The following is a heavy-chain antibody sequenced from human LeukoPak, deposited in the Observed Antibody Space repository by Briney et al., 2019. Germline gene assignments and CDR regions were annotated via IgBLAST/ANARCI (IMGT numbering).Heavy chain of an antibody. Sequence: GGSLRLSCAASGFTFSSYGMHWVRQAPGKGLEWVAVIWYDGSNKYYADSVKGRFTISRDNSKNTLYLQINSLRAEDTAVYYCAKDAYDSSGTCLDYWGQGTLVTVSS. CDR1: GFTFSSYG. J-gene: IGHJ4*02. CDR3: AKDAYDSSGTCLDY. CDR2: IWYDGSNK. V-gene: IGHV3-33*06. D-gene: IGHD3-22*01.